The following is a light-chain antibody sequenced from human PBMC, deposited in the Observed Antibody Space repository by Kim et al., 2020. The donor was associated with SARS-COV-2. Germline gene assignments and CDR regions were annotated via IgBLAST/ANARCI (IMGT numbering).Light chain of an antibody. V-gene: IGKV3-15*01. J-gene: IGKJ2*01. Sequence: EIVMTQSPATLSVSPGERATLSCRASQSVSSNLAWYQQKPGQAPRLLIYGASTRAAGIPTRLSGSGSGTEFTLTISSLQSEDFAVYYCHQFNNWPHTLGQGTKLEI. CDR1: QSVSSN. CDR2: GAS. CDR3: HQFNNWPHT.